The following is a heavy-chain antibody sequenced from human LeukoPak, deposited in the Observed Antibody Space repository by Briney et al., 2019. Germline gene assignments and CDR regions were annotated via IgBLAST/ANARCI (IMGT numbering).Heavy chain of an antibody. V-gene: IGHV3-30*04. Sequence: PGGSQRLSCAASGIAFSNSIMHWVRQAPGKGLEWVSAMSFDGFSKYYADSLKGRLSISRDDSKSTVYLQMNSLRPEDTAVYYCAREGHTSGYCGTFDVWGQGTTVAVSS. CDR3: AREGHTSGYCGTFDV. CDR2: MSFDGFSK. CDR1: GIAFSNSI. J-gene: IGHJ3*01. D-gene: IGHD3-22*01.